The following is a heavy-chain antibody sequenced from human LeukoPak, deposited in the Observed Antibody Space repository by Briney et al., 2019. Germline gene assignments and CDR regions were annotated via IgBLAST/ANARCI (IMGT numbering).Heavy chain of an antibody. CDR1: GFTFSNYW. D-gene: IGHD3-10*01. V-gene: IGHV3-7*01. CDR2: IKQDGSEI. CDR3: SSYFNSDPHAH. Sequence: GGSLRLSCAASGFTFSNYWMTWVRQAPGKGLEWVASIKQDGSEIHYADSVKGRFTISRDNAKNSLYLQMNNLRVEDTAIYHCSSYFNSDPHAHWGQGTQVTVSS. J-gene: IGHJ4*02.